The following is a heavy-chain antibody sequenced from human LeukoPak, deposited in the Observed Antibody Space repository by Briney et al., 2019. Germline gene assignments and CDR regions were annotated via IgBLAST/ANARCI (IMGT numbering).Heavy chain of an antibody. J-gene: IGHJ4*02. D-gene: IGHD3-22*01. CDR1: GFSFSSYC. V-gene: IGHV3-74*01. CDR3: ARQPYYYDSSGYYHDY. CDR2: INTDGSST. Sequence: GGSLRLSCATSGFSFSSYCMHWVRQVPSTGLLWVSRINTDGSSTTYDDSVKGRFTISRDNTKNTMYLQVNSLTAEDTAVYYCARQPYYYDSSGYYHDYWGQGTLVTVSS.